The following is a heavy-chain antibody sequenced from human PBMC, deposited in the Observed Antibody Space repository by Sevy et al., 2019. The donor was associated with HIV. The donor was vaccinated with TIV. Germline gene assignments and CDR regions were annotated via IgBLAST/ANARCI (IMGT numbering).Heavy chain of an antibody. CDR1: GFIFYTYG. J-gene: IGHJ4*02. CDR3: ARETISGYNL. D-gene: IGHD5-12*01. V-gene: IGHV3-33*05. CDR2: ISYDGSNK. Sequence: GGSLRLSCAASGFIFYTYGMHWVRQAPGKGLEWVAVISYDGSNKYYADSVKGRFTISRDNSKNTLYLQMNSLRAEDAAVYYCARETISGYNLWGQGTLVTVSS.